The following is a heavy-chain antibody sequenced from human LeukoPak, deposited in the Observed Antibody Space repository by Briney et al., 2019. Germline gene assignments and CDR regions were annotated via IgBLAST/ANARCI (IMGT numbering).Heavy chain of an antibody. Sequence: SETLSLTCTVSGASISSRNHYWGWIRHPPGKGLEWIGSIYYSGSTYYNPSLKSRVALSKDTSKNQFSLRVKSVTAADTAVHYCARDIYNWNAFGGGNWFDPWGQGPLVSVSS. V-gene: IGHV4-39*07. D-gene: IGHD1-1*01. CDR2: IYYSGST. CDR1: GASISSRNHY. CDR3: ARDIYNWNAFGGGNWFDP. J-gene: IGHJ5*02.